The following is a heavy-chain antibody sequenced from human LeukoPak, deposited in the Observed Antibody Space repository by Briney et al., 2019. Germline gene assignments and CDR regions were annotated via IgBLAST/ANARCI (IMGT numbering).Heavy chain of an antibody. D-gene: IGHD6-13*01. V-gene: IGHV4-59*01. CDR2: IYYSGST. Sequence: KPSETLSLTCTVSGGSISSYYWSWIRQPPGKRLEWIGYIYYSGSTNYNPSLKSRVTISVDTSKNQFSLKLSSVTAADTALYYCARSRRYFDYWGQGTLVTVSS. CDR1: GGSISSYY. J-gene: IGHJ4*02. CDR3: ARSRRYFDY.